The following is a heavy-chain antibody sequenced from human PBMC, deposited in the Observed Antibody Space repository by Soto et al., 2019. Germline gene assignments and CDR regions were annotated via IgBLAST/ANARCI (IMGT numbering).Heavy chain of an antibody. D-gene: IGHD6-6*01. J-gene: IGHJ6*03. CDR3: GRGVSDYSSSYLVLDYMAV. V-gene: IGHV4-34*01. CDR2: INHSGST. Sequence: PSETLSLTCAVYGGSFSGYYWSWIRQPPGKGLEWIGEINHSGSTNYNPSLKSRVTISVDTSKNQFSLKLSSVTAADTAVYYCGRGVSDYSSSYLVLDYMAVWGKGTTVPVS. CDR1: GGSFSGYY.